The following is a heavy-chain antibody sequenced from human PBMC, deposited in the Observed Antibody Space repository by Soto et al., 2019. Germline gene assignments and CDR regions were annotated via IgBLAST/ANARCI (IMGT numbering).Heavy chain of an antibody. CDR2: IYYSGST. J-gene: IGHJ4*02. V-gene: IGHV4-59*08. Sequence: SETLSLTCTVSGGSISSYYWSWIRQPPGKGLEWIGYIYYSGSTNYNPSLKSRVTISVDTSKNQFSLKLSSVTAADTAVYYCARHSTGYSSGWVDYWGQGTLVTVSS. CDR1: GGSISSYY. CDR3: ARHSTGYSSGWVDY. D-gene: IGHD6-19*01.